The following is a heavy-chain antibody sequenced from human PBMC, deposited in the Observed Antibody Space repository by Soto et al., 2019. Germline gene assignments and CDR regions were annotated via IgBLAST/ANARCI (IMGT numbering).Heavy chain of an antibody. CDR1: GYSFTRYW. CDR3: AGGGVRGVITRTRDYYGMDV. D-gene: IGHD3-10*01. Sequence: PGESLKISCKGSGYSFTRYWIGWARQMPGKGLEWLGIIYPGDSYTRYSPSFQGQVTISADKSISTAYLQWSSLKASDTAMYYCAGGGVRGVITRTRDYYGMDVWGQGTTVTVSS. V-gene: IGHV5-51*01. CDR2: IYPGDSYT. J-gene: IGHJ6*02.